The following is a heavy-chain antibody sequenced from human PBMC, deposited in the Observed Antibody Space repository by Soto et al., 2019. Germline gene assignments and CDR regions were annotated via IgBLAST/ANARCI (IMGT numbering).Heavy chain of an antibody. CDR3: AKDRGYSYRLRNDY. CDR2: ISYDGSNK. J-gene: IGHJ4*02. V-gene: IGHV3-30*18. Sequence: QVQLVESGGGVVQPGRSLRLSCAASGFTFSSYGMHWVRQAPGKGLEWVAVISYDGSNKYYADSVKGRFTISRDNSKNTLYLQMNSLRAEDTAVYYCAKDRGYSYRLRNDYWGQGTLVTVSS. CDR1: GFTFSSYG. D-gene: IGHD5-18*01.